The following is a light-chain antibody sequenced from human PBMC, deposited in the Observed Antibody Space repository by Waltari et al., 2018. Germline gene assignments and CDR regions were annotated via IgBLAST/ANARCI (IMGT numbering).Light chain of an antibody. CDR1: SSDVGGYNY. V-gene: IGLV2-14*01. J-gene: IGLJ2*01. CDR2: EVS. CDR3: SSYTSSSTYVV. Sequence: QSALTQPASVSGSPGQSINISCTGTSSDVGGYNYVSSYPQHPGKAPKLMIYEVSTRPSGVSNRFSGSKSGNTASLTISGLQAEDEADYYCSSYTSSSTYVVFGGGTKLTVL.